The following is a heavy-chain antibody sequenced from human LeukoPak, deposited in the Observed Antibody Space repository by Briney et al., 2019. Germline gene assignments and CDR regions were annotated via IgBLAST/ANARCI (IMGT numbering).Heavy chain of an antibody. CDR2: ITPILGIA. J-gene: IGHJ6*02. Sequence: ASVKVSCKASGGTFSSYAISWVRQAPGQGLEWMGRITPILGIANYAQKFQGRVTITADKSTSTAYMELSSLRSEDTAVYYCAGGGLSGMDVWGQGTTVTVSS. CDR1: GGTFSSYA. CDR3: AGGGLSGMDV. D-gene: IGHD3-16*01. V-gene: IGHV1-69*04.